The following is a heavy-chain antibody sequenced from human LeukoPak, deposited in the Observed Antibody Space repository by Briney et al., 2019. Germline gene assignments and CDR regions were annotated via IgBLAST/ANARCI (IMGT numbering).Heavy chain of an antibody. J-gene: IGHJ4*02. D-gene: IGHD2-2*02. CDR1: GYSFTSYW. CDR3: ARHRAGKTYCSSTSCYSRGDY. V-gene: IGHV5-51*01. CDR2: IYPGDSDT. Sequence: GASLKISCKGSGYSFTSYWIGWVRQLPGKGLEWMGIIYPGDSDTRYSPSFQGQVTTSADKPISTAYLQCSSLKASDTAMYYCARHRAGKTYCSSTSCYSRGDYWGQGTLVTVSS.